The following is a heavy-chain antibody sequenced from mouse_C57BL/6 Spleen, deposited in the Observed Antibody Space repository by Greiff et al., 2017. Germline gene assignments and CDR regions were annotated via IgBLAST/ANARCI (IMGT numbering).Heavy chain of an antibody. J-gene: IGHJ1*03. CDR1: GYTFTSYW. D-gene: IGHD1-1*01. V-gene: IGHV1-59*01. CDR2: IDPSVSYT. CDR3: ARSGTTGYFDV. Sequence: QVQLQQPGAELVRPGTSVKLSCKASGYTFTSYWMHWVKQRPGQGLEWIGVIDPSVSYTNYNQKFKGKATLTVDTSSSTAYMQLSSLTSEDSAVYYCARSGTTGYFDVWGTGTTVTVSS.